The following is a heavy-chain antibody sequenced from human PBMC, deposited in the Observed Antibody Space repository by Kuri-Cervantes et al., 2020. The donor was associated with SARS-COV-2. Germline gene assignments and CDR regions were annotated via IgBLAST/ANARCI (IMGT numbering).Heavy chain of an antibody. V-gene: IGHV1-2*04. CDR2: INPNSGGT. J-gene: IGHJ2*01. D-gene: IGHD3-22*01. CDR3: ARSVKGRITMIVVASHDYWYFDL. CDR1: GYTFTGYY. Sequence: ASVKVSCKASGYTFTGYYMHWVRQAPGQGLEWMGWINPNSGGTNYAQKFQGWVTMTRDTSLSTAYMELSRLRSDDTAVYYCARSVKGRITMIVVASHDYWYFDLWGRGTLVTVSS.